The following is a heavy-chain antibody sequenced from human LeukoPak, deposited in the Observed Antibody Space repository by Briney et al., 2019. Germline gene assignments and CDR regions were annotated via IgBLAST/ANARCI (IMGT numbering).Heavy chain of an antibody. CDR3: ASTLPGYASSSIRAYYFDY. Sequence: PSETLSLTCAVYGGSFSGYYWSWIRQPPGKGLEWIGEINHSGSTNYNPSLKSRVTISVDTSKNQFSLKLSSVTAADTAVYYCASTLPGYASSSIRAYYFDYWGQGTLVTVSS. V-gene: IGHV4-34*01. D-gene: IGHD6-13*01. CDR1: GGSFSGYY. CDR2: INHSGST. J-gene: IGHJ4*02.